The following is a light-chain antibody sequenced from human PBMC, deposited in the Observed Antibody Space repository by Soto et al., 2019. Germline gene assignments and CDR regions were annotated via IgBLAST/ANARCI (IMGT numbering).Light chain of an antibody. CDR1: QSVYSN. V-gene: IGKV3-15*01. CDR3: QQFNQWPLT. J-gene: IGKJ4*01. CDR2: GSF. Sequence: EIVMTQSPATLSVSPGERVTLSCRASQSVYSNLAWYQQKPGQAPRLLIHGSFTRATGIPARFSGSGSGTEFTLTISSLQPEDLAVYYCQQFNQWPLTFGGGTKVEIK.